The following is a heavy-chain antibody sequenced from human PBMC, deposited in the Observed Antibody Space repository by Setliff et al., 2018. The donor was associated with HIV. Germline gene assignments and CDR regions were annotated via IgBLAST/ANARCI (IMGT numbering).Heavy chain of an antibody. CDR1: GYTFTDFG. D-gene: IGHD2-15*01. V-gene: IGHV1-18*01. CDR3: ARDDVGYCSGGSCYHLFDTFDI. CDR2: IGAFNGNT. J-gene: IGHJ3*02. Sequence: ASVKVSCKASGYTFTDFGITWVRQAPGQGLEWMGWIGAFNGNTHYPQNLQGRVTMTTDTSTRTAYMELRSLRSDDTAVYYCARDDVGYCSGGSCYHLFDTFDIWGQGTVVTVSS.